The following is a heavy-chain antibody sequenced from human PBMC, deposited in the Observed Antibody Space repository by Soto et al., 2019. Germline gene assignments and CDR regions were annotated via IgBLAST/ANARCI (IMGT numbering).Heavy chain of an antibody. CDR2: ISWDGGST. J-gene: IGHJ4*02. Sequence: GGSLRLSCAASGFTFDDYTMHWVRQAPGKGLEWVSLISWDGGSTYYADSVKGRFTISRDNSKNSLYLQMNSLRTEDTALYYCAKSCYDTSGYYYFDYWGQGTLVTVSS. D-gene: IGHD3-22*01. CDR1: GFTFDDYT. V-gene: IGHV3-43*01. CDR3: AKSCYDTSGYYYFDY.